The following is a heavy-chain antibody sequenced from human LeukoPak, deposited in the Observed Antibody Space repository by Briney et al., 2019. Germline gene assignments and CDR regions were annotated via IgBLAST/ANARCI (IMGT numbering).Heavy chain of an antibody. V-gene: IGHV4-4*07. J-gene: IGHJ6*03. Sequence: SETLSLTCTVSGGFISSYYWSWIRQPAGKGLEWIGRIYTSGSTNYNPSLKSRVTMSVDTSKNQFSLKLSSVIAAYTAVYYCARGRPRLLWFGDRAFYYYYMDVWGKGTTVTVSS. CDR2: IYTSGST. CDR1: GGFISSYY. CDR3: ARGRPRLLWFGDRAFYYYYMDV. D-gene: IGHD3-10*01.